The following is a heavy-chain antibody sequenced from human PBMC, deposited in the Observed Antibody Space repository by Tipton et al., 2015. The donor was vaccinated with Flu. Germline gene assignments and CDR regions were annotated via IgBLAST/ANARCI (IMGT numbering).Heavy chain of an antibody. CDR1: GGSFSGYY. Sequence: GLVKPSETLSLTCAVYGGSFSGYYWSWIRQPPGKGLEWIGEINHSGSTNYNPSLKSRVTISVDTSKNQFSLKLSSVTAADTAVYYCARRTKGTMVRGVIVNWFDPWGQGILVTVSS. CDR3: ARRTKGTMVRGVIVNWFDP. V-gene: IGHV4-34*01. D-gene: IGHD3-10*01. J-gene: IGHJ5*02. CDR2: INHSGST.